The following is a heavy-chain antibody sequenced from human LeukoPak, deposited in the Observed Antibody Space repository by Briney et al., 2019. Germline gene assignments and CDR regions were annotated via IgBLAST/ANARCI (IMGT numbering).Heavy chain of an antibody. CDR3: AKTTYDSSGNDY. V-gene: IGHV3-74*01. D-gene: IGHD3-22*01. CDR2: IKTDGSST. Sequence: GGSLRLSCAASGFTFSSYWMHWVRQVPGKGLMWVSRIKTDGSSTSYADPVKGRFTISRDNAKNTLYLQMNSLRAEDTAVYYCAKTTYDSSGNDYWGQGTLVTVSS. J-gene: IGHJ4*02. CDR1: GFTFSSYW.